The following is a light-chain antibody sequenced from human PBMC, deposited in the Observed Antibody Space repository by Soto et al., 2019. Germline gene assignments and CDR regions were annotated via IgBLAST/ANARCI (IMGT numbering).Light chain of an antibody. CDR2: GAS. J-gene: IGKJ1*01. CDR3: QQYNKWPPWP. CDR1: QSVSSS. Sequence: EIVMTQSPDTLSVSPGERATLSCRASQSVSSSLAWYQQKPGQAPRLLIYGASTRAPGIPARFSGSGSGTEFTLTISSLRSEDFAVYYCQQYNKWPPWPFGQGPKGE. V-gene: IGKV3-15*01.